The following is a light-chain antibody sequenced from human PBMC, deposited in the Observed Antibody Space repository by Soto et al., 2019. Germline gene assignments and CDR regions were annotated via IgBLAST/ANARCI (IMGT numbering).Light chain of an antibody. CDR2: EVT. V-gene: IGLV2-14*01. CDR3: GSYSSTTTREV. Sequence: QSALSQPASVPLSPEQSLTISCTGASSDVGGYDFVSWYQHHPGTPPKLIIYEVTHRPSGVSHRFSGSKSASTASLTISGLQVEDEADYFCGSYSSTTTREVFGTGTKV. J-gene: IGLJ1*01. CDR1: SSDVGGYDF.